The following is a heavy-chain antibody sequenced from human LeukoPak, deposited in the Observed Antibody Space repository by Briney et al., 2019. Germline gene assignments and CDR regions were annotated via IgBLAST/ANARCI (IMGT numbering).Heavy chain of an antibody. CDR1: GFTFSSYA. Sequence: GGSLRLSCAVSGFTFSSYAMTWVRQAPGKGLEWVSAISGGGGSTFYADSVKGRFIISRDNSRTTVSLYMNSLRAEDTAVYYCAKSRSIYGDYFYYSDFWGQGTLVTVSS. J-gene: IGHJ4*02. CDR3: AKSRSIYGDYFYYSDF. D-gene: IGHD4-17*01. V-gene: IGHV3-23*01. CDR2: ISGGGGST.